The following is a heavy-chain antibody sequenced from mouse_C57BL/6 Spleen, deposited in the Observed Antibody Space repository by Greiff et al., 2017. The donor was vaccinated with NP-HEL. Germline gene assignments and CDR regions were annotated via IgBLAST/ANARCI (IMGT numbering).Heavy chain of an antibody. J-gene: IGHJ4*01. D-gene: IGHD2-3*01. Sequence: DVMLVESGGGLVKPGGSLKLSCAASGFTFSSYAMSWVRQTPEKRLEWVATISDGGSYTYYPDNVKGRFTISRDNAKNNLYLQMSHLKSEDTAMYYCARESFYDKDAMDYWGQGTSVTVSS. V-gene: IGHV5-4*01. CDR3: ARESFYDKDAMDY. CDR2: ISDGGSYT. CDR1: GFTFSSYA.